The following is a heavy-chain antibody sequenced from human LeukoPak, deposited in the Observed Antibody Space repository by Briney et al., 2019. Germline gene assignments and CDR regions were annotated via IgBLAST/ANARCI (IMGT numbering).Heavy chain of an antibody. D-gene: IGHD6-19*01. J-gene: IGHJ4*02. V-gene: IGHV3-21*01. CDR2: ISPDSNYI. Sequence: GGSLRLSCAASGFTFSSYAMSWVRQAPGKGLEWVSSISPDSNYIYYADSLKGRFTISRDNAKISLYLQMNSLRADDTAVYYCARVALGVAGVLTFDYWGRGTLVIVSS. CDR1: GFTFSSYA. CDR3: ARVALGVAGVLTFDY.